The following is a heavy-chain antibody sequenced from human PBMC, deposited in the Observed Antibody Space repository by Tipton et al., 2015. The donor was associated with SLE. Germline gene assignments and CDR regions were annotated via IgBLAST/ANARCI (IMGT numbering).Heavy chain of an antibody. CDR2: INTDGDIT. V-gene: IGHV3-74*01. D-gene: IGHD2-2*01. CDR1: GFTFSSYW. CDR3: ARGSSSIDY. J-gene: IGHJ4*02. Sequence: SLRLSCEASGFTFSSYWMHWVRQAPGKWLVWVSRINTDGDITNYADSVRGRLTISRDNAKNTLYLQMSSLRADDTAVYYCARGSSSIDYWGQRTLVTVSS.